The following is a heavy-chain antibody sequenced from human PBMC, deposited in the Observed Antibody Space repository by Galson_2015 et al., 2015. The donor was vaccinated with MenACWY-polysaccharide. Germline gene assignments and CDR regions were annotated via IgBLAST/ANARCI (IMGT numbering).Heavy chain of an antibody. CDR2: IRHNGDNT. Sequence: SLRLSCAASGFTFSVYAMSWVRQAPGKGLEWVSAIRHNGDNTYYADSVKGRFTISRDNSKNTVYLQMNNLSAEYTAISYCASNWNLDDWGQGTLVTVSS. CDR1: GFTFSVYA. V-gene: IGHV3-23*01. CDR3: ASNWNLDD. J-gene: IGHJ4*02. D-gene: IGHD1-1*01.